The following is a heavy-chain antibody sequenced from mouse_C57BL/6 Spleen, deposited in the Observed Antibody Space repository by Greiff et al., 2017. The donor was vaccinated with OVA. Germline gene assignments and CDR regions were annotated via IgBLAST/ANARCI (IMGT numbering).Heavy chain of an antibody. D-gene: IGHD1-1*01. CDR1: GFTFSDYG. J-gene: IGHJ2*01. CDR2: ISSGSSTI. CDR3: ARGGGYYYGSSDYFDY. Sequence: EVQRVESGGGLVKPGGSLKLSCAASGFTFSDYGMHWVRQAPEKGLEWVAYISSGSSTIYYADTVKGRFTISRDNAKNTLFLQMTSLRSEDTAMFYCARGGGYYYGSSDYFDYWGQGTTLTVSS. V-gene: IGHV5-17*01.